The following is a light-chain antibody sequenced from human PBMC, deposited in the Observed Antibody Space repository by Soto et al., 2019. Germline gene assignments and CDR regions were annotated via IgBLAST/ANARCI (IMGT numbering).Light chain of an antibody. V-gene: IGKV1-5*01. CDR2: DAS. CDR1: ESISSG. J-gene: IGKJ1*01. CDR3: QQYNSYS. Sequence: QVPQARSTVSASVEEIGTLSCRASESISSGLVWYQQKPWKERKLLIYDASSVESGVPSRFSGSGSXTEFNLPISSLQPADFATYYCQQYNSYSFGQGTKVDI.